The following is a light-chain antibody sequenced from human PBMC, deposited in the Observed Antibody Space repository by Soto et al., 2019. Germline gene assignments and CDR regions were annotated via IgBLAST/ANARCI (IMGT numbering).Light chain of an antibody. V-gene: IGKV3-20*01. J-gene: IGKJ5*01. CDR2: GGS. CDR1: QSVTSSY. Sequence: EIVLTQSPGTLSLSPGERATLSCRASQSVTSSYLSWYQQKPRQAPMLLIYGGSNRATGIPDRFSGSGSGTDFTLTISRLEAEDSAVYYCQQYGTTPITFGQGTRLEIK. CDR3: QQYGTTPIT.